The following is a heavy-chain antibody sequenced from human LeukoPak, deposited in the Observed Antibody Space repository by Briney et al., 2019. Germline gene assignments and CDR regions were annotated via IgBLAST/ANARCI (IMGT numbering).Heavy chain of an antibody. J-gene: IGHJ4*02. CDR2: ISSSSSTI. D-gene: IGHD6-13*01. CDR3: ARDLTAAAGH. Sequence: PGGSLRLSCAASGLTFSSYSMNWVRQAPGKGLEWVSYISSSSSTIYYADSVKGRFTISRDNAKNSLYLQMNSLRAEDTAVYYCARDLTAAAGHWGQGTLVTVSS. CDR1: GLTFSSYS. V-gene: IGHV3-48*01.